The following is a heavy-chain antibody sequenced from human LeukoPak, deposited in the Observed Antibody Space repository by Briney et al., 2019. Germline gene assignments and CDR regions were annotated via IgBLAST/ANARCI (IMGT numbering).Heavy chain of an antibody. CDR1: GFTFSSYS. CDR2: ISSSSSYI. J-gene: IGHJ4*02. D-gene: IGHD1-1*01. Sequence: GGSLRLSCAASGFTFSSYSMNWVRQAPGKGLEWVSSISSSSSYIYYADSVKGRFTISRDNAKNSLYLQMNSLRAEDTAVYYCAREIYTGTTEGGVHDYWGQGTLVTVSS. CDR3: AREIYTGTTEGGVHDY. V-gene: IGHV3-21*01.